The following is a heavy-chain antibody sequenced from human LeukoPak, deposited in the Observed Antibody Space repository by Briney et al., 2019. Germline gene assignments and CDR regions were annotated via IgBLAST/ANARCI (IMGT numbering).Heavy chain of an antibody. V-gene: IGHV4-34*01. J-gene: IGHJ4*02. CDR3: ARIPTIAVASFDY. CDR1: GGSFSGYY. Sequence: PSETLSLTCAVYGGSFSGYYWSWIRQPPGKGPEWIGGINHSGSTNYNPSLKSRVTISVDTSKNQFSLKLSSVTAADTAVYYCARIPTIAVASFDYWGQGTLVTVSS. D-gene: IGHD6-19*01. CDR2: INHSGST.